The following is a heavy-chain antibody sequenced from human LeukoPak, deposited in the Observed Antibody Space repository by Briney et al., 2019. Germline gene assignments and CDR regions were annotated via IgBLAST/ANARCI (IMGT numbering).Heavy chain of an antibody. CDR1: GFTFSRYA. J-gene: IGHJ4*02. V-gene: IGHV3-30*04. D-gene: IGHD3-22*01. CDR3: ARDPGYDSSGYWGY. Sequence: GGSLRLSCAASGFTFSRYAMQWVRQAPGKGLEWVAVISRDGENQNYADSVKGRLTISRDNSKNTLFLQMNSLRADDTAVYYCARDPGYDSSGYWGYWGQGTLVTVSS. CDR2: ISRDGENQ.